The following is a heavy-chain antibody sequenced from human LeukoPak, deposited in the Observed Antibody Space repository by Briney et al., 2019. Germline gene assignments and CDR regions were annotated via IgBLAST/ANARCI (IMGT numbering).Heavy chain of an antibody. Sequence: PSETLSLTCAVYGGSFSGYYWSWIRQPPGKGLEWIGEINHSGSTNYNPSLKSRVAISVDTSKNQFSLKLSSVTAADTAVYYCASTVGFSPLDVWGKGTTVTVSS. CDR3: ASTVGFSPLDV. V-gene: IGHV4-34*01. D-gene: IGHD1-26*01. CDR2: INHSGST. CDR1: GGSFSGYY. J-gene: IGHJ6*04.